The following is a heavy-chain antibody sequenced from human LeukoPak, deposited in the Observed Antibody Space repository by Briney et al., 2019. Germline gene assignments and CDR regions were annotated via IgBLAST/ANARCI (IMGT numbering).Heavy chain of an antibody. CDR2: ITSKTDGGTT. Sequence: GGSLRLSCAASGFTFSNAWMSWVRQAPGKGLEWVGRITSKTDGGTTDYAAPVKDRFTISREDSKNKMDLQMNSLKTEDTAVYYCTRQSDYWGQGTLVAVSS. CDR1: GFTFSNAW. J-gene: IGHJ4*02. V-gene: IGHV3-15*01. CDR3: TRQSDY.